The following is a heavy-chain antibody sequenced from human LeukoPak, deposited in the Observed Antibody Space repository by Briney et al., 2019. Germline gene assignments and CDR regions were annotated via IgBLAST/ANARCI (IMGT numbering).Heavy chain of an antibody. CDR3: ARRGRWLQLDY. V-gene: IGHV4-59*08. CDR2: IYYSGST. D-gene: IGHD5-24*01. Sequence: SETLSLTCTVSGGSISSYYWSWIRQPPGKGLEWIGYIYYSGSTNYNPSLKSRVTISVDTSQNQFSLKLSSVTAADTAVYYCARRGRWLQLDYWGQGTLVTVSS. CDR1: GGSISSYY. J-gene: IGHJ4*02.